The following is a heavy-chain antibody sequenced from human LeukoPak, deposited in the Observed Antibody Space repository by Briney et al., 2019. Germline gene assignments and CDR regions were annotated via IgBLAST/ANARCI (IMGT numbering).Heavy chain of an antibody. Sequence: GGSLRLSCAASGFTFSCYAMSWVRQAPGNGLEWVSAISGSGGSTYYADSVKGRFTISRDNSKNTLYLQMNSLRAEDTAVYYCAKVSVKTAAFDYWGQGTLVTVSS. CDR2: ISGSGGST. V-gene: IGHV3-23*01. CDR3: AKVSVKTAAFDY. D-gene: IGHD2-21*02. J-gene: IGHJ4*02. CDR1: GFTFSCYA.